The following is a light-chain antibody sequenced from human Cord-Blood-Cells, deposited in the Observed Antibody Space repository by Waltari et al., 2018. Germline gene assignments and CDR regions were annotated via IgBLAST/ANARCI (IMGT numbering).Light chain of an antibody. CDR1: SSDVGGYNY. CDR2: EVS. J-gene: IGLJ1*01. V-gene: IGLV2-8*01. CDR3: SSYAGSNNFV. Sequence: QSALTQPPSASGSPGQSVTISCTGTSSDVGGYNYVSWYQQPPGKAPKLMIYEVSKRPSGVPDRVSGSKSGSTASLTVAGLQAEDEADYYCSSYAGSNNFVFGTGTKVTVL.